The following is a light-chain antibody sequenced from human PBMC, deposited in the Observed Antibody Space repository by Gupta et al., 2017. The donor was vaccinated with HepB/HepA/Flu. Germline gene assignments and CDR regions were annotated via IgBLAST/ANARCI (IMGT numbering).Light chain of an antibody. J-gene: IGLJ2*01. Sequence: NFMLTQPHSVSESPGKTVTISCTRSSGNIASNYVQWYQQRPGRAPSTVIYEDRDRPSGVPDRFSCSIDRASNSASLTISGLKAEDEAIYYCQSYDVVSHSVFGGGTKLTVL. V-gene: IGLV6-57*03. CDR1: SGNIASNY. CDR2: EDR. CDR3: QSYDVVSHSV.